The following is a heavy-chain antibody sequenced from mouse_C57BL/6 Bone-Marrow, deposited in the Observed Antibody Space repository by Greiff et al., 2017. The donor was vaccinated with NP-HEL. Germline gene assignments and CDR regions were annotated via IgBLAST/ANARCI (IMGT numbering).Heavy chain of an antibody. Sequence: QVQLKQPGAELVRPGSSVKLSCKASGYTFTSYWMDWVKQRPGQGLEWIGNIYPSDSETHYNQKFKDKATLTVDKSSSTAYMQLSSLTSEDSAVYYCARKTGGNAMDYWGQGTSVTVSS. J-gene: IGHJ4*01. V-gene: IGHV1-61*01. CDR3: ARKTGGNAMDY. CDR2: IYPSDSET. CDR1: GYTFTSYW.